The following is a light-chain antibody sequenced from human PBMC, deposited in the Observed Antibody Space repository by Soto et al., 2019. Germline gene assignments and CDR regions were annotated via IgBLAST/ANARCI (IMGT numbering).Light chain of an antibody. Sequence: QAVLTQPPSESAAPGQKVTISCSEISSNIGGNSVSWYQQLPGTAPKLLIYDDNKRPSGIPDRLSVSKSGTSATLGITGLQTVDEFDYYCESWDRSRYPYVCANGPKVTV. V-gene: IGLV1-51*01. CDR1: SSNIGGNS. CDR2: DDN. CDR3: ESWDRSRYPYV. J-gene: IGLJ1*01.